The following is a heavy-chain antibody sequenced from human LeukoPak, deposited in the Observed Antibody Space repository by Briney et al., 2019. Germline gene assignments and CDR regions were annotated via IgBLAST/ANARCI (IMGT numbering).Heavy chain of an antibody. D-gene: IGHD3-16*01. CDR1: GFTFSSYS. V-gene: IGHV3-48*02. J-gene: IGHJ3*02. CDR2: ISSGSGSI. Sequence: GGSLRLSCAASGFTFSSYSMNWVRQAPGKGLEWVSHISSGSGSISYADSVKGRFTISRDNAKNSLYLEMNSLRDEGTAVYYCVRSMVGVWGMAFDIWGQGTMVTVSS. CDR3: VRSMVGVWGMAFDI.